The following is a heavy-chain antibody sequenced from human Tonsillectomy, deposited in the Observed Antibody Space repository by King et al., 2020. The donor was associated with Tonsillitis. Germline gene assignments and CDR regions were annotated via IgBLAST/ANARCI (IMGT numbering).Heavy chain of an antibody. CDR1: GGSISSYY. J-gene: IGHJ5*02. Sequence: MQLQESGPGLVKPSETLSLTCTVSGGSISSYYWSWIRQPPGKGLEWIGYIYYSGSINYNPSLKSRVTISVDTSKNQFSLKLSSVTAADTAGYYCARVPAGCSSTSCYLGWFDPWGQGTLVTVSS. D-gene: IGHD2-2*01. CDR2: IYYSGSI. V-gene: IGHV4-59*01. CDR3: ARVPAGCSSTSCYLGWFDP.